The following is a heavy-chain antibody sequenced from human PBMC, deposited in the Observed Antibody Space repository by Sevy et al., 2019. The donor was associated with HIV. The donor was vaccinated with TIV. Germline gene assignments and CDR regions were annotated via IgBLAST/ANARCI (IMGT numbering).Heavy chain of an antibody. CDR1: GFTFSPYS. Sequence: GGSLRLSCAASGFTFSPYSMNWVRQAPGKGLEWVSSISSSSSYIYYADSVKGRFIISRDNAKNSLYLQMNSLRAEDTAVYYGASEGGHVNIFGVVPRDAMDVWGQGTTVTVSS. D-gene: IGHD3-3*02. CDR2: ISSSSSYI. V-gene: IGHV3-21*01. CDR3: ASEGGHVNIFGVVPRDAMDV. J-gene: IGHJ6*02.